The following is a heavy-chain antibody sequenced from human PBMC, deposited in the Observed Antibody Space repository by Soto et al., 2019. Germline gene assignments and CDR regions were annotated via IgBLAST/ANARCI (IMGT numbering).Heavy chain of an antibody. CDR2: IYHSGST. D-gene: IGHD3-10*01. J-gene: IGHJ6*02. CDR3: TTVDYCASAKIYGMDL. Sequence: SATLFLTCPGSGGAVSCAWYYGGWIQQRPLKGLEFIGSIYHSGSTYYNLTLRSRVSISIDTSKNQFSLRLTSVTAADTAIDVDTTVDYCASAKIYGMDLWGQGPQVTGSS. CDR1: GGAVSCAWYY. V-gene: IGHV4-39*01.